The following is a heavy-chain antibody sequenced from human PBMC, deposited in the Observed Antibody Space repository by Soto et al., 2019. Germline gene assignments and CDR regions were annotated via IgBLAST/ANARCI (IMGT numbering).Heavy chain of an antibody. Sequence: PVGSLRLSCAASGFTFSSYWMHWVRQAPGKGLVWVSRLDSDGSSAIYADSVQGRFTISRDNAKNTLFLQMSSLRAEDTAVYYCARSVPPNGYSSYYGMDVWGQGTTVTVSS. CDR2: LDSDGSSA. V-gene: IGHV3-74*01. CDR1: GFTFSSYW. CDR3: ARSVPPNGYSSYYGMDV. J-gene: IGHJ6*02. D-gene: IGHD2-15*01.